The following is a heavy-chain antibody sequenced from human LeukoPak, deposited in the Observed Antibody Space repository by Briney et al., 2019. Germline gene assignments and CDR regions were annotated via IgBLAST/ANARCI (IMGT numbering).Heavy chain of an antibody. V-gene: IGHV3-33*01. J-gene: IGHJ4*02. CDR2: IWYDGSNK. CDR3: ARDSGQWLVRYYFDY. D-gene: IGHD6-19*01. CDR1: GFTFSSYG. Sequence: PGGSLRLSCAASGFTFSSYGMHWVRQAPGKGLEWVAVIWYDGSNKYYAASVKGQFTISRDNSKNTVYLQMNSLRAEDTAVYYCARDSGQWLVRYYFDYWGQGTLVTVSS.